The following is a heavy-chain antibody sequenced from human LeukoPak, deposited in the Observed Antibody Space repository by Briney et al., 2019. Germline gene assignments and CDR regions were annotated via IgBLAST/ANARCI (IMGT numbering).Heavy chain of an antibody. V-gene: IGHV3-23*01. Sequence: GGSLRLSCAASGFTFSSYAMSWVREAPGKGLEWVSAISGSGGSTCYADSVKGRFTISRDNSKNTLYLQMNSLRAEDTAVYYCAKRHCSSTSCYGKFAHDYWAQGTLVTVSS. CDR1: GFTFSSYA. CDR2: ISGSGGST. CDR3: AKRHCSSTSCYGKFAHDY. D-gene: IGHD2-2*01. J-gene: IGHJ4*02.